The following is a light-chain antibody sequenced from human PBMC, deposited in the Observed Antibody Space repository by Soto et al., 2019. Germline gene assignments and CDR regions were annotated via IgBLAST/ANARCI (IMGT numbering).Light chain of an antibody. J-gene: IGLJ1*01. Sequence: QSVLTQPASVSGSPGQSITISCTGTSSDVGGYNYVSWYQQHPGKAPKLMIYDVSNRPSGVSNRFSGSKSGNTASLTISWPQAEDEADYYCSSYTSSSTSYVFGTGTKLTVL. CDR1: SSDVGGYNY. CDR3: SSYTSSSTSYV. V-gene: IGLV2-14*01. CDR2: DVS.